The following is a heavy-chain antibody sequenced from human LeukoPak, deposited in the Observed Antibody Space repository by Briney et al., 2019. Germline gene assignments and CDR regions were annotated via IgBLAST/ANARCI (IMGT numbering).Heavy chain of an antibody. D-gene: IGHD4-23*01. CDR3: ASLYGGNLYSGLDV. V-gene: IGHV3-48*03. CDR2: IRSSGSPI. CDR1: GFXFSSYE. Sequence: GGSLRLSCAASGFXFSSYEMNWVRQAPGKGLEWLSYIRSSGSPIYYADSVKGRFTISRDNGKNPLYLQMDDLRAEDTAVYYCASLYGGNLYSGLDVWGQGTTVTVSS. J-gene: IGHJ6*02.